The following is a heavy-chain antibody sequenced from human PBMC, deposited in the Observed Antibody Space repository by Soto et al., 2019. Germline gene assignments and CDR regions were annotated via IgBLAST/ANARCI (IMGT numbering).Heavy chain of an antibody. J-gene: IGHJ4*02. CDR1: GGSISGYD. CDR3: ARDRGGPFDY. D-gene: IGHD2-15*01. Sequence: TSETLSLTCTFSGGSISGYDWILIRQPPGKGLEWIGYIYYSGSTNYNPSLKSRVTISVDTSKNQFSLKLSSVTAADTDVYYCARDRGGPFDYRGQGTLVTVSS. V-gene: IGHV4-59*01. CDR2: IYYSGST.